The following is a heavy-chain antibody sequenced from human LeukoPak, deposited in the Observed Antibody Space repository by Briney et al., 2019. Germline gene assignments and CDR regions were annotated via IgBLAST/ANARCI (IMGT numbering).Heavy chain of an antibody. V-gene: IGHV1-2*02. D-gene: IGHD6-6*01. CDR3: ARDFSARPDYYYCMDV. CDR2: INPNSGGI. Sequence: VASVKVSCKASGYTFTGYYMHWVRQAPGQGLEWMGWINPNSGGINYAQKFQGRVTMTRDTSISTAYMELSRLRSDDTAVYYCARDFSARPDYYYCMDVWGKGTTVTVSS. J-gene: IGHJ6*03. CDR1: GYTFTGYY.